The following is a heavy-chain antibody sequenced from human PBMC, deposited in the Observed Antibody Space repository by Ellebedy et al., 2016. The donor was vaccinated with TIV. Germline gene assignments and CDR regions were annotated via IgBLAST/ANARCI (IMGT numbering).Heavy chain of an antibody. V-gene: IGHV4-59*01. D-gene: IGHD3-22*01. J-gene: IGHJ4*02. CDR2: IYYSGST. Sequence: SETLSLTCTVSGGSISSYYWSWIRQPPGKGLKWIGYIYYSGSTNYNPSLKSRVTISVDTSKNQFSLKLSSVTAADTAVYYCARASLLYYYDSSGYVFDYWGQGTLVTVSS. CDR1: GGSISSYY. CDR3: ARASLLYYYDSSGYVFDY.